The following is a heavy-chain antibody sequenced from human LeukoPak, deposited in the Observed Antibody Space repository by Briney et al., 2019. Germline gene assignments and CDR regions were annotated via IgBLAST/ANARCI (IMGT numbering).Heavy chain of an antibody. D-gene: IGHD5-24*01. J-gene: IGHJ3*02. CDR2: ISYDGTNT. V-gene: IGHV3-30-3*01. CDR1: GFTFSDYA. Sequence: GRSLRLSCAASGFTFSDYAMYWVRQAPGKGLEWVAVISYDGTNTHYPDSVKGRFTISRDNSKNTLYLQMNSLRAEDTAVYYCARDREWVEMATIGDAFDIWGQGTMVTVSS. CDR3: ARDREWVEMATIGDAFDI.